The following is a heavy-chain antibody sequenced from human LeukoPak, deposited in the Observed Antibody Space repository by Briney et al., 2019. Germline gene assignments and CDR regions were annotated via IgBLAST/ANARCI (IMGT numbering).Heavy chain of an antibody. Sequence: GGSLRLSCAASGFTFSSYAMNWVRQAPGKGLEWVSAISGSGSGYSTYYADSVKGRFTIARDNSKNTLYLQMNSLRAEDTAVYYCAKIRAPAYDFWGQGTMVTVSS. J-gene: IGHJ3*01. CDR1: GFTFSSYA. D-gene: IGHD3-3*02. CDR3: AKIRAPAYDF. CDR2: ISGSGSGYST. V-gene: IGHV3-23*01.